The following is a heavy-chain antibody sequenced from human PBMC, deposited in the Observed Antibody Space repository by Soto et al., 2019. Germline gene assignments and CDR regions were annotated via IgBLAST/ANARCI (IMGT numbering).Heavy chain of an antibody. J-gene: IGHJ4*02. Sequence: SVRVSCKASGVTFSSYAISWVRQAPGQGLEWMGGIIPIFGTANYAQKFQGRVTITADESTSTAYMELSSLRSEDTAVYYCARSSGYGSYYFDYWGQGTLVTVSS. CDR1: GVTFSSYA. V-gene: IGHV1-69*13. CDR2: IIPIFGTA. CDR3: ARSSGYGSYYFDY. D-gene: IGHD3-10*01.